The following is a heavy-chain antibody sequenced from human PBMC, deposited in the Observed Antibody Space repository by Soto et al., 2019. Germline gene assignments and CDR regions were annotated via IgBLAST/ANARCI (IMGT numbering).Heavy chain of an antibody. Sequence: QVQLVESGGGVVQPGRSLRLSCAASGFTFSSYGMHWVRQAPGKGLEWVAVISYDGSNKYYADSVKGRFTISRDNSKNTLYLQMNSLRAEDTAVYYCAKDQGDYVGSDYWGQGTLVTVSS. D-gene: IGHD4-17*01. V-gene: IGHV3-30*18. CDR1: GFTFSSYG. J-gene: IGHJ4*02. CDR3: AKDQGDYVGSDY. CDR2: ISYDGSNK.